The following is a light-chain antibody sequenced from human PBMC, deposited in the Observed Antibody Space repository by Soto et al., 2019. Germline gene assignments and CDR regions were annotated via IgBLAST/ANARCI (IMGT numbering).Light chain of an antibody. CDR1: SSDVGSYSL. Sequence: QSVLTQPASVSGSPGQSITISCTGTSSDVGSYSLVSWYQQHPGKAPKLMIYEVSKRPSGVSNRFSGSKSGNTASLTISGLQAEDEADYYCCSYAGSSTIYVFGTGTKVTVL. CDR3: CSYAGSSTIYV. J-gene: IGLJ1*01. V-gene: IGLV2-23*02. CDR2: EVS.